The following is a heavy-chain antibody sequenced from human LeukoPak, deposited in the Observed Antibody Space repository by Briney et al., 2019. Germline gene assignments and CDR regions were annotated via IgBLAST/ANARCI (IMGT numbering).Heavy chain of an antibody. Sequence: PGGSLRLSCEASGLSIGDYTMHWVRQVPGKGLEWVSLISRNGVATKYADSVRGRFLVSRDNAKNSLYLQMNSLRAEDTAVYYCARAYRGYCSSTSCNYWYFDLWGRGTLVTVSS. CDR3: ARAYRGYCSSTSCNYWYFDL. CDR2: ISRNGVAT. V-gene: IGHV3-43*01. CDR1: GLSIGDYT. D-gene: IGHD2-2*01. J-gene: IGHJ2*01.